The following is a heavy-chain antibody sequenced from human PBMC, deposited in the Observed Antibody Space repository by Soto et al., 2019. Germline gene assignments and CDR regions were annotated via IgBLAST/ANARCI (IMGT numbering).Heavy chain of an antibody. Sequence: QVQLVQSGAEVKKPGASVKVSCKASGYTFTSYGISWVRQAPGQGLEWMGWISAYNGNTNSAQKLQGRVTMTTDTSTSTAYMELRSLRSDDTAVYYCARDSTLKYSSGWYGTFDYWGQGTRVTVSS. CDR1: GYTFTSYG. D-gene: IGHD6-19*01. CDR2: ISAYNGNT. CDR3: ARDSTLKYSSGWYGTFDY. V-gene: IGHV1-18*04. J-gene: IGHJ4*02.